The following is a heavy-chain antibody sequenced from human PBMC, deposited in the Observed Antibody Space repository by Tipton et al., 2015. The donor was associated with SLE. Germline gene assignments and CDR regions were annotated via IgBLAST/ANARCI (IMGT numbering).Heavy chain of an antibody. D-gene: IGHD5-24*01. CDR3: ARLGEEMADDAFDI. CDR1: GGSFSSYY. J-gene: IGHJ3*02. CDR2: IHYSGST. V-gene: IGHV4-59*08. Sequence: TLSLTCAVYGGSFSSYYWSWIRQPPGKGLEWIGYIHYSGSTNYNPSLKSRVTISVDTSKNQFSLRLSSVTAADTAVYYCARLGEEMADDAFDIWGQGTMVTVSS.